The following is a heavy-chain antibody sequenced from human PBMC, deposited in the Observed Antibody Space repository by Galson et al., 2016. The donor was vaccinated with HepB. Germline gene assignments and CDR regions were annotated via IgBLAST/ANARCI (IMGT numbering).Heavy chain of an antibody. Sequence: SVKVSCKASGYNFTSYGISWVRQAPGQGLEWMGWISTYNGNTNYAQKLQGRVTMTTDTSTSTAYMELRSLRSDDTAVYYCARGYCSGGSCYFAYFQHWGQGTLVTVSS. CDR2: ISTYNGNT. CDR3: ARGYCSGGSCYFAYFQH. D-gene: IGHD2-15*01. J-gene: IGHJ1*01. CDR1: GYNFTSYG. V-gene: IGHV1-18*04.